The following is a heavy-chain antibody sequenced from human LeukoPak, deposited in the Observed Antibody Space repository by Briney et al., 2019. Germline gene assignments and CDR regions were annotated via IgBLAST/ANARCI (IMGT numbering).Heavy chain of an antibody. V-gene: IGHV4-59*01. CDR3: ARVGVPGAFDI. Sequence: SETPSLTCTVSGGSISSYYWSWIRQPPGKGLEWIGYIYYSGSTNYNPSLKSRVTISVDTSKNQFSLKLSSVTAADTAVYYCARVGVPGAFDIWGQGTMVTVSS. CDR1: GGSISSYY. D-gene: IGHD4/OR15-4a*01. CDR2: IYYSGST. J-gene: IGHJ3*02.